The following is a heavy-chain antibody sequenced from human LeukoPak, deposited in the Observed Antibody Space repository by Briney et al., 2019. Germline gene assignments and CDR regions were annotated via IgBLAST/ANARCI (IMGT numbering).Heavy chain of an antibody. CDR3: AREEHGIAARVESWFDP. J-gene: IGHJ5*02. CDR2: ISSSSSYI. V-gene: IGHV3-21*04. Sequence: PGGSLRLSCAASGFTFSSYSMNWVRQAPGKGLEWVSSISSSSSYIYYADSVKGRFTISRDNAKNSLYLQMNSLRSDDTAVYYCAREEHGIAARVESWFDPWGQGTLVTVSS. CDR1: GFTFSSYS. D-gene: IGHD6-6*01.